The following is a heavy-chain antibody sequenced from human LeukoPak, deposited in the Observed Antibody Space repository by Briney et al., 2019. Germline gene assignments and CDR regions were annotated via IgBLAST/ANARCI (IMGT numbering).Heavy chain of an antibody. CDR1: GGSISSDH. CDR3: ARGYSGHYYAFDI. Sequence: PSETLSLTCSVSGGSISSDHWNWIRQTPGKGLEWIGCIYYSGRTYYNPSLKSRVTISVNMSKSQFSLRLTSVTAADTAVYYCARGYSGHYYAFDIWGQGTMVTVSS. J-gene: IGHJ3*02. V-gene: IGHV4-59*01. D-gene: IGHD1-26*01. CDR2: IYYSGRT.